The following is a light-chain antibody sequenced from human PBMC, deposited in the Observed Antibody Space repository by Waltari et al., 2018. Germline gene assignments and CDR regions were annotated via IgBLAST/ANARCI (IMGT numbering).Light chain of an antibody. CDR3: QQYYRTPFT. CDR2: GAS. Sequence: DIVMTQSPDSLSVSLGERATINCKSSLSILHSSENKKYLGWYQQKSVQSPKLLIYGASTRESGVPDRFSGSGSGTDFTPTISSLQAEDVAVYYCQQYYRTPFTFGPGTKVDIK. V-gene: IGKV4-1*01. CDR1: LSILHSSENKKY. J-gene: IGKJ3*01.